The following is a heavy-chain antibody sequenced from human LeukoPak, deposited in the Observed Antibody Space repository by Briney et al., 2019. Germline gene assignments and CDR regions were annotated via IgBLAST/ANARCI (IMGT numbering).Heavy chain of an antibody. CDR2: IGSAGDT. Sequence: GGSLRLSCAASGFTFSNYDMHWVRQATGKGLEWVSAIGSAGDTYYPGSVKGRFTISRENAKNSLYLQMNSLRAGDTAVYYCARVAGHYDSSGFYDYWGQGTLVTVSS. CDR1: GFTFSNYD. V-gene: IGHV3-13*01. J-gene: IGHJ4*02. CDR3: ARVAGHYDSSGFYDY. D-gene: IGHD3-22*01.